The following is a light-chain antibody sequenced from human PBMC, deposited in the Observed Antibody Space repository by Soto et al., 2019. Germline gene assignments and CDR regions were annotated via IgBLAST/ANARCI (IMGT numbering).Light chain of an antibody. Sequence: QSVLTQSPSASASLGASVKLTCTLSSGHSTYAIAWHQQQPEKGPRYLMKLNSDGSHSKGDGIPDRFSGSSFGAERYLTISSLQSEDEADYYCQTWGTGIQVIFGGGTKLTVL. CDR2: LNSDGSH. J-gene: IGLJ2*01. CDR3: QTWGTGIQVI. CDR1: SGHSTYA. V-gene: IGLV4-69*01.